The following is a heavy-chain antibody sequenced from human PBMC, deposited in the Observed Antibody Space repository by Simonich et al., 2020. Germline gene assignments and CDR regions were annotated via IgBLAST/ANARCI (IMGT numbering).Heavy chain of an antibody. CDR1: GFTFSSYA. Sequence: GGGLVQPGGSLRLSCEASGFTFSSYAMGWVRKAQGKGVEWFSAFSGRVGIPSYAYSVKGRFTISRDNSKNTLYLQMNSLRAEDTAVYYCAKDLGERITMIVVVIDAFDIWGQGTMVTVSS. V-gene: IGHV3-23*01. J-gene: IGHJ3*02. D-gene: IGHD3-22*01. CDR3: AKDLGERITMIVVVIDAFDI. CDR2: FSGRVGIP.